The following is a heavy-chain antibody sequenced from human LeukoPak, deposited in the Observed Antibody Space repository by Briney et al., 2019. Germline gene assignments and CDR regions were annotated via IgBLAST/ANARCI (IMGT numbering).Heavy chain of an antibody. V-gene: IGHV1-18*01. CDR2: IDTYNGNT. CDR1: GYTFTTYG. Sequence: GASVKVSCKASGYTFTTYGINWVRQAPGQGLEWLSRIDTYNGNTNYVQKLQDRVTVTTDTSTSTAYMELRSLRSDDTAVYYCARGQDINRGFFQPGGYWGQGTLVTVSS. D-gene: IGHD1-14*01. CDR3: ARGQDINRGFFQPGGY. J-gene: IGHJ4*02.